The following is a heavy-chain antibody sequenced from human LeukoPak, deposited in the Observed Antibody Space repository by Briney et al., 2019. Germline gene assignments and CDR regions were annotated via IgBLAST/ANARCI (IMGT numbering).Heavy chain of an antibody. D-gene: IGHD3-22*01. CDR1: GFTFSSYE. CDR3: ASPYYYDSSGYIPSDY. CDR2: ISSSGSTI. V-gene: IGHV3-48*03. Sequence: GGSLRLSCAASGFTFSSYEMNWVRQAPGKGLEWVSYISSSGSTIYYADSVKGRFTISRDNAKNSLYLQMNSLRAEDTAVYYCASPYYYDSSGYIPSDYWGQGTLVTVSS. J-gene: IGHJ4*02.